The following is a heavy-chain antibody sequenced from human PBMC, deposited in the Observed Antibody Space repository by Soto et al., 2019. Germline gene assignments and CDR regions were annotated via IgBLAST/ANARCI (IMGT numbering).Heavy chain of an antibody. J-gene: IGHJ5*02. V-gene: IGHV4-39*01. CDR2: IYYSGST. CDR1: GGSISSSSYY. CDR3: ARQWIVVVTATQFDP. Sequence: QLQLQESGPGLVKPSETLSLTCTVSGGSISSSSYYWGWIRQPPGKGLEWIGSIYYSGSTYYNPSLKSRVTISVDTSKNQFSLKLSSVTAADTAVYYCARQWIVVVTATQFDPWGQGTLVTVSS. D-gene: IGHD2-21*02.